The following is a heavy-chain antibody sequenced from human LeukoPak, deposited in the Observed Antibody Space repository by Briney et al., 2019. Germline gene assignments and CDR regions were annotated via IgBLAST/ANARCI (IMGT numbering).Heavy chain of an antibody. CDR2: IRSKANSYAT. Sequence: QPGGSLRLSCAASGFTFSGSAMHWVRQASGKGLEWVGRIRSKANSYATAYAASVKGRFTISRDDSKNTAYLQMNSLKTEDTCVYYCTIPGVGATDWGQGTLVTVSS. J-gene: IGHJ4*02. CDR1: GFTFSGSA. D-gene: IGHD1-26*01. CDR3: TIPGVGATD. V-gene: IGHV3-73*01.